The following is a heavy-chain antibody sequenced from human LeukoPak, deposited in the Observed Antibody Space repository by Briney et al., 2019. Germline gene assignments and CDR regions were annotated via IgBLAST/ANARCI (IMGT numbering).Heavy chain of an antibody. CDR2: IKQDGSEK. CDR3: ARNRLAWDY. Sequence: QTGGPLRLSCAASGFTFSRFGMNWVRQAPGKGLEWVANIKQDGSEKYYVDSVKGRFTISRDNAKNSLSLQMNNLRVEDTAVYYCARNRLAWDYWGQGTLVTVSS. D-gene: IGHD1-14*01. CDR1: GFTFSRFG. J-gene: IGHJ4*02. V-gene: IGHV3-7*01.